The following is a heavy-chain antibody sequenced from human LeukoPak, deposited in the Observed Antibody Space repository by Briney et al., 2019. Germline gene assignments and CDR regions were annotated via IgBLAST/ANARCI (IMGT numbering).Heavy chain of an antibody. Sequence: GASVKVSCKVSGYTFTDYYMHWVQQAPGKGLEWMGLVDPEDSETIYAEKFQGRVTITADTSTDTAYMELSSLRSEDTAVYYCATGIVWLADYWGQGTLVTVSS. CDR2: VDPEDSET. V-gene: IGHV1-69-2*01. D-gene: IGHD6-19*01. CDR3: ATGIVWLADY. CDR1: GYTFTDYY. J-gene: IGHJ4*02.